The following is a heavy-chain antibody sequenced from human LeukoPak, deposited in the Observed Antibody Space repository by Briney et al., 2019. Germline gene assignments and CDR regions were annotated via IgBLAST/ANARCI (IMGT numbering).Heavy chain of an antibody. J-gene: IGHJ4*02. CDR2: INWNGGST. CDR1: GFTFDGYG. CDR3: ARGGYDSSGAFDY. D-gene: IGHD3-22*01. Sequence: LGGSLRLSCGASGFTFDGYGMSWVRQAPGKGLEWVSGINWNGGSTGYADSVKGRFTISRDNAKNSLYLQMNSLRAEDTALYYCARGGYDSSGAFDYWGQGTLVTVSS. V-gene: IGHV3-20*04.